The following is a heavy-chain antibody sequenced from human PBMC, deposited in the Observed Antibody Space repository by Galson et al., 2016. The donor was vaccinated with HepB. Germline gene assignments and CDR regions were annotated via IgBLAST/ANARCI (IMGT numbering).Heavy chain of an antibody. CDR2: ISSRRGYI. CDR1: GFTFSDYY. V-gene: IGHV3-11*06. D-gene: IGHD5-24*01. J-gene: IGHJ4*02. Sequence: SLRLSCAASGFTFSDYYMSRIRQAPGKGLEWVSYISSRRGYIDYADSVKGRFTISRDNAKNSLYLQMNSLRTEDTAVYYCARVINLELTTISHFDYWGQGTLVTVSS. CDR3: ARVINLELTTISHFDY.